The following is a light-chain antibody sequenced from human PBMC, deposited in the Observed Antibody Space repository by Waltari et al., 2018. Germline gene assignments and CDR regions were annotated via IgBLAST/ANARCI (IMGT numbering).Light chain of an antibody. V-gene: IGLV2-14*01. CDR3: CSYTSSSTVV. Sequence: QSALTQPASVSGPPGQSITVSCTGTSSDVGRFNYVSWYQQHPGKAPKLIIYEVTKRPSGVSYRFSASKSGNTASLTISGLQAEDEADYYCSYTSSSTVVFGGGTKLTVL. CDR2: EVT. CDR1: SSDVGRFNY. J-gene: IGLJ2*01.